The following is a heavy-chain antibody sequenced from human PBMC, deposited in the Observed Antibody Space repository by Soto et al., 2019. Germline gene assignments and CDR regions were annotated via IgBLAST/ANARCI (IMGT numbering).Heavy chain of an antibody. CDR2: IYYSGST. D-gene: IGHD1-26*01. J-gene: IGHJ5*02. V-gene: IGHV4-30-4*01. CDR3: ATQEVGGSYVYTFDP. CDR1: GGSLSSGDYY. Sequence: PSETLSLTCTVSGGSLSSGDYYWSWIRQPPGKGLEWIGYIYYSGSTYYNPSLKSRVTISVDTSKNQFSLKLSSVIAADTAVYYCATQEVGGSYVYTFDPWGQGTLVTVS.